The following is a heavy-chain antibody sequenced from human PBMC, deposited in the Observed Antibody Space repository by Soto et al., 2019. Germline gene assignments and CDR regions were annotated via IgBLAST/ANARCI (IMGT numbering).Heavy chain of an antibody. J-gene: IGHJ4*02. CDR3: ARHLAAGDV. CDR2: NNPTAGST. CDR1: GYTFINYY. Sequence: QVQLVQSGAAVQKPGASVKVSCKASGYTFINYYIHWVRQAPGHGLEWMAINNPTAGSTTYAQKFPGRLTLTMDTSTSTVYMELSSLTSEDTAMYYCARHLAAGDVWGQGTLVTFAA. D-gene: IGHD2-8*02. V-gene: IGHV1-46*01.